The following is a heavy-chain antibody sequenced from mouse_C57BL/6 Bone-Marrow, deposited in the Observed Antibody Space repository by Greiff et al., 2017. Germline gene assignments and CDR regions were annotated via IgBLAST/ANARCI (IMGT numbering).Heavy chain of an antibody. V-gene: IGHV1-4*01. CDR1: GYTFTSYT. J-gene: IGHJ1*03. D-gene: IGHD1-1*01. Sequence: QVQLQQSGAELARPGASVKMSCKASGYTFTSYTMHWVKQRPGQGLEWIGYINPSSGYTKYNQKFKDKATLTADKSSSTAYMQLSSLTSEDSAVYYCARKTTGWYFDVWGTGTTVTVSS. CDR3: ARKTTGWYFDV. CDR2: INPSSGYT.